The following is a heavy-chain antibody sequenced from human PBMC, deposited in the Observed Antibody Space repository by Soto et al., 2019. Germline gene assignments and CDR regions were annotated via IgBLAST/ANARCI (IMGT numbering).Heavy chain of an antibody. CDR2: INAGNGNT. D-gene: IGHD6-13*01. V-gene: IGHV1-3*01. Sequence: ASVKVSCKASGYTFTGYAMHWVRQAPGQRLEWMGWINAGNGNTKYSQKFQGRVTITRDTSASTAYMELSSLRSEDTAVYYCARGTTSSSSWYPFDYWGQGTLVTVSS. CDR3: ARGTTSSSSWYPFDY. J-gene: IGHJ4*02. CDR1: GYTFTGYA.